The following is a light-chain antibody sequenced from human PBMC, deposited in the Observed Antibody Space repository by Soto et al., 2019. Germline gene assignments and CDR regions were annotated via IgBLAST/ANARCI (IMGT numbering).Light chain of an antibody. Sequence: QSVLTQPPSASGTPGQRVTISCSGSHSNIETNNVYWYQQLPGTASKLLIYSHNERPSGVPDRFSGSKSGTSASLAIPGLPPEDDAAYPCEAWDDSLNGYVFGAGTKVTVL. V-gene: IGLV1-44*01. CDR1: HSNIETNN. CDR2: SHN. J-gene: IGLJ1*01. CDR3: EAWDDSLNGYV.